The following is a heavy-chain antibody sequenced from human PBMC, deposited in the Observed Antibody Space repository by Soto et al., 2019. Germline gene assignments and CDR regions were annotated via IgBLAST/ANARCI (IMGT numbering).Heavy chain of an antibody. CDR1: GGTFSRYT. D-gene: IGHD2-15*01. Sequence: QVQLVQSGAEVKKPGSSVEVSCKASGGTFSRYTFTWVRQAPGQGLEWMARIIPIVDIPNYAQNFQGRVTITADKSTRTAYMELSSLTSDDTAVYYCASHFTGVLVLGTSPPGGDNYGWDVWGQGTTVSVS. V-gene: IGHV1-69*02. J-gene: IGHJ6*02. CDR2: IIPIVDIP. CDR3: ASHFTGVLVLGTSPPGGDNYGWDV.